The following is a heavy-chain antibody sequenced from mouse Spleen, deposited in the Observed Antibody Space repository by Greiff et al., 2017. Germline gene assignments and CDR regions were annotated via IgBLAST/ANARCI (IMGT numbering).Heavy chain of an antibody. Sequence: QVQLQQSGAELAKPGASVKLSCKASGYTFTSYWMHWVKQRPGQGLEWIGYINPSSGYTKYNQKFKDKATLTADKSSSTAYMQLSSLTYEDSAVYYCARTYYRYDDAMDYWGQGTSVTVSS. V-gene: IGHV1-7*01. D-gene: IGHD2-14*01. J-gene: IGHJ4*01. CDR1: GYTFTSYW. CDR3: ARTYYRYDDAMDY. CDR2: INPSSGYT.